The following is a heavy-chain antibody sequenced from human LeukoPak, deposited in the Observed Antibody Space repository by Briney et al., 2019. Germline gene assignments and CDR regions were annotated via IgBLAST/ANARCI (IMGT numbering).Heavy chain of an antibody. J-gene: IGHJ6*04. V-gene: IGHV1-2*02. CDR1: GYTFTGYY. CDR3: ARENRYYYGSGTFRMDV. Sequence: ASVKVSCKASGYTFTGYYMHWVRQAPGQGLEWMGWINPNSGGTNYAQKFQGRVTMTTDTSTSTAYMELRSLRSDDTAVYYCARENRYYYGSGTFRMDVWGKGTTVTVSS. D-gene: IGHD3-10*01. CDR2: INPNSGGT.